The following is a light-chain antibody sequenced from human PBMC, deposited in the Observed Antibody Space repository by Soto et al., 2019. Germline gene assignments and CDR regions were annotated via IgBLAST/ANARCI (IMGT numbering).Light chain of an antibody. J-gene: IGKJ1*01. CDR3: QLYGSSRWT. CDR1: QSLGSN. CDR2: RSS. V-gene: IGKV3-15*01. Sequence: EIVMTQSPGTLSVSPGERATLSCRASQSLGSNLAWFRQKPGQAPRLLIYRSSTRATGIPARFSGSGSGTEFTLTISRLEPEDFAVYFCQLYGSSRWTFGQGTKVDIK.